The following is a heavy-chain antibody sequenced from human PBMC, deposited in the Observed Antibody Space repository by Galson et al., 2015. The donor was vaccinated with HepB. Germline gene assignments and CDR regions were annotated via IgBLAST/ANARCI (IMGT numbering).Heavy chain of an antibody. Sequence: SLRLSCAASGFTVSSNYMSWVRQAPGKGLEWVSVIYSGGSTYYADSVKGRFTISRDNSKNTLYLQMNSLRAEDTAVYYCAREVMIRTLAHKTPDYWGQGTLVTVSS. CDR2: IYSGGST. V-gene: IGHV3-66*01. D-gene: IGHD3-16*01. CDR1: GFTVSSNY. J-gene: IGHJ4*02. CDR3: AREVMIRTLAHKTPDY.